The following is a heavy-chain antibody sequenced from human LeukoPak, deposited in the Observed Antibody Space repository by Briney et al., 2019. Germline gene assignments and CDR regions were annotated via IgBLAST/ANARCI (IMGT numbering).Heavy chain of an antibody. Sequence: GGSLRLSCAASGFTFSSYGMHWVRQAPGKGPEWVAVISYDGSNKYYADSVKGRFTISRDNSKNTLYLQMNSLRAEDTAVYYCYVFEPGAHPLHFDYWGQGTLVTVSS. D-gene: IGHD2-2*01. CDR3: YVFEPGAHPLHFDY. CDR1: GFTFSSYG. J-gene: IGHJ4*02. CDR2: ISYDGSNK. V-gene: IGHV3-30*03.